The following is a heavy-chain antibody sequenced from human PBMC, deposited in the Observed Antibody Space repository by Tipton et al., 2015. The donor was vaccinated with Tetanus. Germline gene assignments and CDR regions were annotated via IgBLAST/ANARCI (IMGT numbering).Heavy chain of an antibody. D-gene: IGHD5-18*01. CDR1: GYNFRNNG. CDR3: VRGRGLGAYSYGFEY. Sequence: SLRLSCVASGYNFRNNGMHWVRQAPGKGLEWVAVISNDASHIYYADSVRGRFTMSRENNKNTVHLQMNSLRPDDTAVYYCVRGRGLGAYSYGFEYWGQGALVTVSS. CDR2: ISNDASHI. J-gene: IGHJ4*02. V-gene: IGHV3-30*03.